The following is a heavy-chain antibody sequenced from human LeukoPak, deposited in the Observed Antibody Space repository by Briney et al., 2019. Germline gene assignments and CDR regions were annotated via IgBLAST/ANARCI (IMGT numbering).Heavy chain of an antibody. CDR3: ARGFTHYYDSSGYPLSGYYYYYMDV. D-gene: IGHD3-22*01. Sequence: SETLSLTCAVYGGSFSGYYWSWIRQPPGKGLEWIGEINHSGSTNYNPSLKSRVTISVDKSKNQFSLKLSSVTAADTAVYYCARGFTHYYDSSGYPLSGYYYYYMDVWGKGTTVTVSS. CDR1: GGSFSGYY. V-gene: IGHV4-34*01. CDR2: INHSGST. J-gene: IGHJ6*03.